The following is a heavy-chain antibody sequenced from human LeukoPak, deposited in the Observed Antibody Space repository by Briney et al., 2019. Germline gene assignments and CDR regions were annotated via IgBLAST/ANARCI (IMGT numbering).Heavy chain of an antibody. J-gene: IGHJ6*02. CDR3: ARHPSPFYGSGSYGMDV. CDR2: IYYSGST. Sequence: SETLSLTCAVSGGSISSSSYYWGWIRQPPGKGLEWIGSIYYSGSTYYNPSLKSRVTISVDTSKNQFSLKLSSVTAADTAVYYCARHPSPFYGSGSYGMDVWGQGTTVTVS. CDR1: GGSISSSSYY. D-gene: IGHD3-10*01. V-gene: IGHV4-39*01.